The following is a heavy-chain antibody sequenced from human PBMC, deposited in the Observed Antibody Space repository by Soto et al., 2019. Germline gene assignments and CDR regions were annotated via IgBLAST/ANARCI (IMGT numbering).Heavy chain of an antibody. Sequence: PGGSLRLSCAASGFTFSSYAMSWVRQAPGKGLEWVSAISGSGGSTYYADSVKGRFTISRDNSKNTLYLQMNSLRAEDTAVYYCAKDQYSGYDTEGVYWGQGTLVTVSS. CDR1: GFTFSSYA. D-gene: IGHD5-12*01. V-gene: IGHV3-23*01. CDR2: ISGSGGST. CDR3: AKDQYSGYDTEGVY. J-gene: IGHJ4*02.